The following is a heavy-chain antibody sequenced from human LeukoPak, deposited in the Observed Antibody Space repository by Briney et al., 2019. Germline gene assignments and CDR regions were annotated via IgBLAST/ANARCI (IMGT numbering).Heavy chain of an antibody. V-gene: IGHV3-23*01. CDR3: ARDPVSISMVRGVTKYYYYGMDV. CDR1: GFTFSSYA. Sequence: GGSLRLSCAASGFTFSSYAMSWVRQAPGKGLEWVSAISGSGGSTYYADSVKGRFTISRDNSKNTLYLQMNSLRAEDTAVYYCARDPVSISMVRGVTKYYYYGMDVWGQGTTVTVSS. CDR2: ISGSGGST. D-gene: IGHD3-10*01. J-gene: IGHJ6*02.